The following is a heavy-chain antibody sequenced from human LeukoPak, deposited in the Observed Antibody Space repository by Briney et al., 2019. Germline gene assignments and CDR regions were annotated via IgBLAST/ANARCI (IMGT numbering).Heavy chain of an antibody. CDR3: ARGGYFDSSGYSNYYSYYYMDA. V-gene: IGHV6-1*01. CDR1: GDSVSTNSGS. CDR2: TYYRSKWYT. D-gene: IGHD3-22*01. Sequence: SQTLSLTCAISGDSVSTNSGSWTWIRQSPSRGLEWLGRTYYRSKWYTHYAESVKGRIIINADTSQNQFSLQLNSVTPEDTAVYYCARGGYFDSSGYSNYYSYYYMDAWGKGTTVTVSS. J-gene: IGHJ6*03.